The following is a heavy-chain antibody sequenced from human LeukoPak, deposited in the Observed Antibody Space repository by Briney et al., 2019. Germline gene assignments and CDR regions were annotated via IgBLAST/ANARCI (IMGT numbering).Heavy chain of an antibody. D-gene: IGHD5-12*01. V-gene: IGHV3-64D*06. J-gene: IGHJ3*02. CDR2: ISSNGGST. Sequence: GGSLRLSCSASGFTFSSYAMHWVRQAPGKGLEYVSGISSNGGSTYYADSVKGRFTISRDNYKNTLYLQMSSLRAEDTAVYYCVKSERGWLRLGDAFDIWGQGTMVTVSS. CDR1: GFTFSSYA. CDR3: VKSERGWLRLGDAFDI.